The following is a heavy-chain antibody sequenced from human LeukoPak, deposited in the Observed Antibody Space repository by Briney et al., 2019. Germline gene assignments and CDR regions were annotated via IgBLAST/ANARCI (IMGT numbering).Heavy chain of an antibody. V-gene: IGHV4-31*03. CDR3: AKGCSYGTGYNWFDP. D-gene: IGHD5-18*01. J-gene: IGHJ5*02. Sequence: PSQTLSLTCTVSGGSISSGGYYWSWIRQHPGKGLEWIAYIYYSGSTYYNPSLKSRFNISVDTSKNQFSLKLSSVTAADTAVYYCAKGCSYGTGYNWFDPWGQGTLVTVSS. CDR2: IYYSGST. CDR1: GGSISSGGYY.